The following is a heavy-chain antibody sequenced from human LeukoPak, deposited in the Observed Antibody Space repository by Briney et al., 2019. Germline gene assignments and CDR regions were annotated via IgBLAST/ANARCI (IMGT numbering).Heavy chain of an antibody. CDR1: GGSISSGSYY. Sequence: SETLSLTCTVSGGSISSGSYYWSWIRQPAGKGLEWIGRIYTSGSTNYNPSLKSRVTISVDTSKNQFSLKLSSVTAADTAVYYCARTYYYDSSGYYEFDYWGQGPLVTVSS. J-gene: IGHJ4*02. V-gene: IGHV4-61*02. CDR2: IYTSGST. CDR3: ARTYYYDSSGYYEFDY. D-gene: IGHD3-22*01.